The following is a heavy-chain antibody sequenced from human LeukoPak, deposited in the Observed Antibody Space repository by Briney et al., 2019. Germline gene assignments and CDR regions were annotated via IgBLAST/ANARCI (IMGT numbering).Heavy chain of an antibody. D-gene: IGHD1-26*01. J-gene: IGHJ4*02. V-gene: IGHV4-59*01. CDR3: ARGGLPPYYFDY. Sequence: PSETLSLTCTVSGGSISSYYWSWIRQPPGKGLEWIGYIYYGGSTNYNPSLKSRVTISVDTSKNQFSLKLSSVTAADTAVYYCARGGLPPYYFDYWGQGTLVTVSS. CDR2: IYYGGST. CDR1: GGSISSYY.